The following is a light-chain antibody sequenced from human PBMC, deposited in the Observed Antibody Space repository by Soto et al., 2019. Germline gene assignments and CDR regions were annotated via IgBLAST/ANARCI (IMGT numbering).Light chain of an antibody. J-gene: IGKJ4*01. CDR2: GAS. Sequence: DIQMTQSPSTLSGSVGDRVTITCRASQGISSYLAWYQQKPGKAPKLLIYGASTLQSGVPPRFSGSGSGTEFTLTITRLQPDDFATYFCQQYNSYPLTFGGGTKVDIK. CDR1: QGISSY. CDR3: QQYNSYPLT. V-gene: IGKV1-9*01.